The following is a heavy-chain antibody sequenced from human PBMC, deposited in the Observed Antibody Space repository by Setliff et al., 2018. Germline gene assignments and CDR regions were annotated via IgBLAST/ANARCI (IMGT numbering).Heavy chain of an antibody. CDR1: GYSFTTHW. J-gene: IGHJ4*02. D-gene: IGHD1-26*01. V-gene: IGHV5-51*01. CDR3: ARQGRDGALAPITYYFDH. Sequence: PGESLKISCKGSGYSFTTHWIGWVRQVPGKGPEWMGIIFPHDSDTTYSPSFQGQVTISADKSINTVYLQWSSLKASDTAMYYCARQGRDGALAPITYYFDHWGQGAQVTVSS. CDR2: IFPHDSDT.